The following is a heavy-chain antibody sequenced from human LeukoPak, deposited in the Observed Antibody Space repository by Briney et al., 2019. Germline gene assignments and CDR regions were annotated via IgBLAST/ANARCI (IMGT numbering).Heavy chain of an antibody. CDR2: ISSSSSYI. V-gene: IGHV3-21*01. CDR1: GFTFSSYS. CDR3: ASGGGQQLVR. Sequence: GGSLRLSCAASGFTFSSYSMNWVRQAPGKGLEWVSSISSSSSYIYYADSVKGRFTISRDNAKNSLYLQMNSLRAEDTAVYYCASGGGQQLVRWGQGTLVTVSS. D-gene: IGHD6-13*01. J-gene: IGHJ4*02.